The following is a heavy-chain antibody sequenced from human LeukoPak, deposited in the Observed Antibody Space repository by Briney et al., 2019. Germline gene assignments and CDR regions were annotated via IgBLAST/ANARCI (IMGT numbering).Heavy chain of an antibody. V-gene: IGHV1-46*01. CDR2: INPSGGST. D-gene: IGHD2-15*01. CDR1: GYTFTSYY. Sequence: ASVKVSCKASGYTFTSYYMHWVRPAPGQGLGWMGIINPSGGSTSYAQKFQGRVTMTRDTSTSTVYMELSSLRSEDTAVYYCARDSKVDCGGGSCYSSYYFDYWGQGTLVTVSS. J-gene: IGHJ4*02. CDR3: ARDSKVDCGGGSCYSSYYFDY.